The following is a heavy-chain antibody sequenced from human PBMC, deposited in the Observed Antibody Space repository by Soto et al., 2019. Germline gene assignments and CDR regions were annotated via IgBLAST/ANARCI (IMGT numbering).Heavy chain of an antibody. CDR3: ARTGHSGSYDY. Sequence: ASVKVSCKASGYTFTNYGIHWVRQAPGQRLEWMGWINAGNGDTKYSENFQGRVTITRDTSASTVYLDLSSLSSEDTAFYYCARTGHSGSYDYWGQGTLVTVS. D-gene: IGHD3-22*01. CDR2: INAGNGDT. CDR1: GYTFTNYG. J-gene: IGHJ4*02. V-gene: IGHV1-3*01.